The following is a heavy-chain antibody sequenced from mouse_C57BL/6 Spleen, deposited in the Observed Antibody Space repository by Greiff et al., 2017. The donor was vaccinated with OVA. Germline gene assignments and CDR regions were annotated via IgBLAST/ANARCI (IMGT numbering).Heavy chain of an antibody. CDR1: GYTFTDYY. D-gene: IGHD3-2*02. J-gene: IGHJ2*01. CDR3: ARRVASSGYCDY. V-gene: IGHV1-26*01. Sequence: VQLKQSGPELVKPGASVKISCKASGYTFTDYYMNWVKQSHGKSLEWIGDINPNNGGTSYNQKFKGKATLTVDKSSSTAYMELRSLTSEDSAVYYCARRVASSGYCDYWGQGTTLTVSS. CDR2: INPNNGGT.